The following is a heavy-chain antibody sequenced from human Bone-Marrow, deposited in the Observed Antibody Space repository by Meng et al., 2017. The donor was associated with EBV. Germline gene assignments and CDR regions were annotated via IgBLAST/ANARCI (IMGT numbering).Heavy chain of an antibody. V-gene: IGHV4-30-2*01. CDR1: GGSISSGDYS. Sequence: QLQLQDSGSVLVKPSQPLSLTCAVSGGSISSGDYSWSWIRQPPGKGLEWIGNIYHSGSTFYNSSLNSRVTISVDRSKNQFSLKLTSVTAADTAVYYCARGNTFPEYYFGYWGQGTLVTVSS. CDR2: IYHSGST. CDR3: ARGNTFPEYYFGY. J-gene: IGHJ4*02. D-gene: IGHD2/OR15-2a*01.